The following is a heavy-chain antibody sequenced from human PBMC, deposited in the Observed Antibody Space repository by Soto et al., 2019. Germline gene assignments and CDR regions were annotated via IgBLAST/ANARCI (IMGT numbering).Heavy chain of an antibody. Sequence: TSETLSLTCGVSGVSISSYFKNWIRQAPGKGLEWIGCIYDSGDANYNPSLKSRVTISLDTSKNQFSLKLRSVTAADTVVYYCVSSRTAIFGDALDVWAQGTMVTVSS. CDR1: GVSISSYF. CDR2: IYDSGDA. J-gene: IGHJ3*01. CDR3: VSSRTAIFGDALDV. D-gene: IGHD2-21*02. V-gene: IGHV4-59*03.